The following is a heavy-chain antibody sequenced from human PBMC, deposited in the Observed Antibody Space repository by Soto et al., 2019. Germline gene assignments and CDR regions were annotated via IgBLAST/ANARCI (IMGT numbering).Heavy chain of an antibody. CDR3: AIALHNSSYYMDA. Sequence: GASVKVSCKASCFTFTSYGISWGRQAPGQGLEWMGWISAYNGNTNYAQKLQGRVTMTTDTSTSTAYMELRSLRSDDTAVYYCAIALHNSSYYMDAWCTGTTVTVSS. CDR2: ISAYNGNT. CDR1: CFTFTSYG. V-gene: IGHV1-18*01. J-gene: IGHJ6*03. D-gene: IGHD6-6*01.